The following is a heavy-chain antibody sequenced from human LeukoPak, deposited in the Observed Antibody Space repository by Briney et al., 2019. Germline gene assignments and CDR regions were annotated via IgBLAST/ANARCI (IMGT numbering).Heavy chain of an antibody. CDR3: ARGRLGYCSGGSCYVGSNFDY. V-gene: IGHV1-2*02. CDR1: GYTFTGYY. Sequence: GASVKVSCKASGYTFTGYYMHWARQAPGQGLEWMGWINPNSGGTNYAQKFQGRVTMTRDTSISTAYMELSRLRSDDTAVYYCARGRLGYCSGGSCYVGSNFDYWGQGTLVTVSS. CDR2: INPNSGGT. D-gene: IGHD2-15*01. J-gene: IGHJ4*02.